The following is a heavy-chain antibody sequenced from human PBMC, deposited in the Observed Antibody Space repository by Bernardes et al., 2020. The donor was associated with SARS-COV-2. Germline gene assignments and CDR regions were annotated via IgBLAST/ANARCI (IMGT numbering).Heavy chain of an antibody. CDR2: ISSSSSYT. V-gene: IGHV3-11*06. J-gene: IGHJ4*02. D-gene: IGHD3-10*01. CDR3: ASGEEASSFGY. Sequence: GGSLRLSCAASGFTFSDYYMSWIRQAPGKGLEWVSYISSSSSYTNYADSVKGRFTISRDNAKNSLYLQMNSLRAEDTAVYYCASGEEASSFGYWGQGTLVTVSS. CDR1: GFTFSDYY.